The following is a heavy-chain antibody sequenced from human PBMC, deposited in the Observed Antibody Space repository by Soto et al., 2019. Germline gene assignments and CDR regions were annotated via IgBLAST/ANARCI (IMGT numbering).Heavy chain of an antibody. V-gene: IGHV4-31*03. D-gene: IGHD3-3*01. CDR1: GGSISSGDYY. Sequence: QVQLQESGPGLVKPSQTLSITCTVSGGSISSGDYYWSWIRQHPGKGLEWIGYIYYSGSTYYNPSLKSRVTISVDTSKNQFSLKLSSVTAADTAVYYCARWWSGSRQGFDHWGQGTLVTVSS. CDR2: IYYSGST. J-gene: IGHJ5*02. CDR3: ARWWSGSRQGFDH.